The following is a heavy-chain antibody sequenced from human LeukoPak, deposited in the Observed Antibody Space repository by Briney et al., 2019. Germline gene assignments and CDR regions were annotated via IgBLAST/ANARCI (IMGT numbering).Heavy chain of an antibody. Sequence: SETLSLTCTVSGGSISSYYWSWIRQPAGKGLEWIGRIYTSGSTNYNPSLKSRVTISVDTSKNQFSLKLSSVTAADTAVYYCARHFIGYCSSTSCYGLDRFDYWGQGTLVTVSS. V-gene: IGHV4-4*07. CDR1: GGSISSYY. J-gene: IGHJ4*02. CDR2: IYTSGST. CDR3: ARHFIGYCSSTSCYGLDRFDY. D-gene: IGHD2-2*01.